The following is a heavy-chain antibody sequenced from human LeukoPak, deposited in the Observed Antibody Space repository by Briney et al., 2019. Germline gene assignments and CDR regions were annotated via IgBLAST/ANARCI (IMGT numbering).Heavy chain of an antibody. Sequence: SETLSLTCTVSGGSISSYYWSWIRQSPGKALEWIGYIYYTGTTTYNPSLKNRVTILVDTSKNQFSLKLSAVTAADTAVYYCARDRYGGNSGEFDYWGQGTLVTVSS. J-gene: IGHJ4*02. D-gene: IGHD4-23*01. V-gene: IGHV4-59*01. CDR1: GGSISSYY. CDR2: IYYTGTT. CDR3: ARDRYGGNSGEFDY.